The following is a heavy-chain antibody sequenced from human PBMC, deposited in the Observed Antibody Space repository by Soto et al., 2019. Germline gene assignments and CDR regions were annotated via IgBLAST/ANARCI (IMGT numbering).Heavy chain of an antibody. D-gene: IGHD3-3*01. CDR1: GYTLTGYY. Sequence: ASVKVSCKASGYTLTGYYMHWVRQAPGQGLEWMGWINPNSGGTNYAQKFQGWVTMTRDTSISTAYMELSRLRSDDTAVYYCATGDFWSGYSDYYYGMDVWGQGTTVTVSS. V-gene: IGHV1-2*04. J-gene: IGHJ6*02. CDR2: INPNSGGT. CDR3: ATGDFWSGYSDYYYGMDV.